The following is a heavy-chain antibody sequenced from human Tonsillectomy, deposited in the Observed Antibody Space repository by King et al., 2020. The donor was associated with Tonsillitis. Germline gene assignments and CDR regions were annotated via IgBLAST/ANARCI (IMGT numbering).Heavy chain of an antibody. V-gene: IGHV3-30-3*01. CDR2: ISYDGTNK. Sequence: VQLVESGGGVVQPGRSLRLSCAASGFTFSTYAMHWVRQAPGKGLEWVAVISYDGTNKYYADSVKGRFTISRVNSKNTLYLQMNSLRPEDTAVYYCARDGYSTTWYYFDCWGQGSLVTVSS. D-gene: IGHD6-13*01. CDR3: ARDGYSTTWYYFDC. J-gene: IGHJ4*02. CDR1: GFTFSTYA.